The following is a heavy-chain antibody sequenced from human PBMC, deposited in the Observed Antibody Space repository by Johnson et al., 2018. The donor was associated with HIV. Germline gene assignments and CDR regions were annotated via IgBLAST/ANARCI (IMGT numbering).Heavy chain of an antibody. J-gene: IGHJ3*02. CDR1: GFTFSNYD. CDR3: ARDNGGNSGGAFDI. Sequence: VQLVESGGGVVQPGRSQRLSCVASGFTFSNYDMDWVRQAPGKGLEWVSAIGTAGDTYYPGSVKGRFTISRENAKNSLYLQMNSLRAGDTAVYYCARDNGGNSGGAFDIWGQGTMGTVSS. CDR2: IGTAGDT. V-gene: IGHV3-13*01. D-gene: IGHD4-23*01.